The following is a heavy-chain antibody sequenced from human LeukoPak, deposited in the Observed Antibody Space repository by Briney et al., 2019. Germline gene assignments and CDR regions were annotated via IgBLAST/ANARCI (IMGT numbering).Heavy chain of an antibody. D-gene: IGHD2-2*01. CDR1: GFTFSSYS. CDR2: ISSSSSYI. V-gene: IGHV3-21*01. Sequence: GRSLKLSCAASGFTFSSYSMNWVRQAPGKGLEWVSSISSSSSYIYYADSVKGRFTISRDNAKNSLYLQMNSLRAEDTAVYYCARDTLVVPAAMGAFDIWGQGTMVTVSS. CDR3: ARDTLVVPAAMGAFDI. J-gene: IGHJ3*02.